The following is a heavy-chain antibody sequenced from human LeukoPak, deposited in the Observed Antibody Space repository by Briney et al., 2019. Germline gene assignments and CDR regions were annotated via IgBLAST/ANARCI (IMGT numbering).Heavy chain of an antibody. CDR2: IRSDGGDT. V-gene: IGHV3-74*01. D-gene: IGHD6-6*01. Sequence: HPGGSLRLSCAASGFTFSSYWMHWVRQAPGKGLVWVSRIRSDGGDTTYADFVQGRFTISRDNVKNMLYLQMNSLRAEDTAVYYCARLAARQILGYYGMDVWGQGTTVTVSS. J-gene: IGHJ6*02. CDR3: ARLAARQILGYYGMDV. CDR1: GFTFSSYW.